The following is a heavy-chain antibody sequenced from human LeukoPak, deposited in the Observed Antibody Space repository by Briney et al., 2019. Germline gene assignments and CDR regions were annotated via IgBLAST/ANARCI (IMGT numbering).Heavy chain of an antibody. CDR2: IYYSGST. CDR3: ARDSRDCSGGSCYSGLKNWSDP. V-gene: IGHV4-39*07. CDR1: GGSISSSSYY. J-gene: IGHJ5*02. Sequence: SSETLSLTCTVSGGSISSSSYYWGWIRQPPGKGLEWIGSIYYSGSTYYNPSLKSRVTISVDTSKNQFSLKLSSVTAADTAVYYCARDSRDCSGGSCYSGLKNWSDPWGQGTLVTVSS. D-gene: IGHD2-15*01.